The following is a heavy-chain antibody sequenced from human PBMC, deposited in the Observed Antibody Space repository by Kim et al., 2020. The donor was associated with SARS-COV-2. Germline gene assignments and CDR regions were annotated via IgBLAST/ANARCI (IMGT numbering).Heavy chain of an antibody. J-gene: IGHJ6*02. CDR1: GFTFSSYG. CDR2: ISYDGSNK. V-gene: IGHV3-30*18. CDR3: AKDDSKRFLEWLPTYYYYGMDV. D-gene: IGHD3-3*01. Sequence: GGSLRLSCAASGFTFSSYGMHWVRQAPGKGLEWVAVISYDGSNKYYADSVKGRFTISRDNSKNTLYLQMNSLRAEDTAVYYCAKDDSKRFLEWLPTYYYYGMDVWGQGTTVTVSS.